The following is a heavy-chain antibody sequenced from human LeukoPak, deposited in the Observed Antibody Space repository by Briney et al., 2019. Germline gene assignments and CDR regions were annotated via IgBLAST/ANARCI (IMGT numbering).Heavy chain of an antibody. Sequence: GASVKVSCKASGYTFTSYDINWVRQATGQGLEWMGWMNPNSGNTGYAQKFQGRVTMTRNTSISTAYMELSSLRSEDTAVYYCAKHRSTWYFFDYWGQGTLVTVSS. CDR2: MNPNSGNT. V-gene: IGHV1-8*01. CDR1: GYTFTSYD. D-gene: IGHD6-13*01. J-gene: IGHJ4*02. CDR3: AKHRSTWYFFDY.